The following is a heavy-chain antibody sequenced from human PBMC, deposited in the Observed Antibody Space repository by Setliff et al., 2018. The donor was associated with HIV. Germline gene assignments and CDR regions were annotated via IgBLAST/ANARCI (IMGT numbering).Heavy chain of an antibody. CDR2: ISDTGDYI. CDR1: AFTFNKYA. J-gene: IGHJ4*02. CDR3: ARDREYYDSSGSYYFDY. D-gene: IGHD3-22*01. V-gene: IGHV3-21*01. Sequence: GGSLRLSCTASAFTFNKYAMAWVRQAPGKGLEWVSAISDTGDYIYYADSVKGRFTISRDNAKNSLYLQMNSLRAEDTAVYYCARDREYYDSSGSYYFDYWGQGTLVTVSS.